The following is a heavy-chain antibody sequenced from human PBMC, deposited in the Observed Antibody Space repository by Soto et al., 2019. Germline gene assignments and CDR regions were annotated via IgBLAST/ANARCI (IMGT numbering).Heavy chain of an antibody. Sequence: SETLSLTCAVYGGSFSGYYWSWIRQPPGKGLEWIGEINHSGSTNYNPSLKSRVTISVDTSKNQFSLKLSSVTAADTAVYYRARGRIQLWLRSLNYYYGMDVWGQGTTVTVSS. CDR2: INHSGST. J-gene: IGHJ6*02. CDR3: ARGRIQLWLRSLNYYYGMDV. CDR1: GGSFSGYY. V-gene: IGHV4-34*01. D-gene: IGHD5-18*01.